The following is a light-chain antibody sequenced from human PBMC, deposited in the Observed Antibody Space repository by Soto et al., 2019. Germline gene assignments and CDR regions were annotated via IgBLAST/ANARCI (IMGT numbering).Light chain of an antibody. J-gene: IGKJ1*01. CDR2: GAS. CDR1: QTISSW. V-gene: IGKV1-5*01. CDR3: QQYGSSPWA. Sequence: DIQMTQSPSTLSGSVGDRVTLTCRASQTISSWLAWYQQKPGKAPKLLIYGASNLDSGVPSRFSGRGSGTDFTLTISRLEPEDFEVYYCQQYGSSPWAFGPGTKVDIK.